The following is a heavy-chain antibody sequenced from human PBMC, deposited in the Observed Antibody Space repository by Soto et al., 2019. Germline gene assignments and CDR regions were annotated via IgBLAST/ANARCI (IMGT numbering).Heavy chain of an antibody. CDR2: IYFSGNT. CDR1: GGSVSTSRFS. V-gene: IGHV4-39*01. J-gene: IGHJ4*02. Sequence: SEALSLTCTVAGGSVSTSRFSWGWIRQPPGEGLEWIGTIYFSGNTYYNPSLRSRVTISVDTSQNQFSLQLSSVTAADTAVYYCARFPLTSFSGVSCSSAIFSAIAYWGQGTLVTVSS. D-gene: IGHD2-15*01. CDR3: ARFPLTSFSGVSCSSAIFSAIAY.